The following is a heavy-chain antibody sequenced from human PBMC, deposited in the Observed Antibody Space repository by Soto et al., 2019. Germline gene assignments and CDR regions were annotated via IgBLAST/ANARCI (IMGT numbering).Heavy chain of an antibody. CDR3: AREVMVPVDADAFDI. V-gene: IGHV4-31*03. CDR1: GGSISSANYY. Sequence: SETLSLTCTVSGGSISSANYYWSWIRQHPEKGLEWIGYIDYRGTKHFNPSLESRATMSVDTSNNQFSLNLYSVTAADTAVYYCAREVMVPVDADAFDIWGQGTMVTVSS. CDR2: IDYRGTK. D-gene: IGHD2-8*01. J-gene: IGHJ3*02.